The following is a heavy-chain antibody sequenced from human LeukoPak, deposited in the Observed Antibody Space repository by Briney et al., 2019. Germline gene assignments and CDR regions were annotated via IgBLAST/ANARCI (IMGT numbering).Heavy chain of an antibody. CDR3: AKEGRYGDYFDY. Sequence: GGSLRLSCAASRFAFSNYGIYGVREAPGKGLEGGAVISNDGSDKYCADSVKGRFTISRDNSNKTVSLHMNSLRAEDPAVYYCAKEGRYGDYFDYWGQGTLVTVSS. D-gene: IGHD5-18*01. CDR1: RFAFSNYG. CDR2: ISNDGSDK. J-gene: IGHJ4*02. V-gene: IGHV3-30*18.